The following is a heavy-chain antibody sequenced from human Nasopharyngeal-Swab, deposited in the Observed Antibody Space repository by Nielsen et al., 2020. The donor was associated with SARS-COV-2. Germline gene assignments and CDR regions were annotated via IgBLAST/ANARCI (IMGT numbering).Heavy chain of an antibody. Sequence: SLRISCAASGFTFDDYAMNWVRQAPGKGLEWVSGIIWDSGSAAYADSVKGRFTIFRDNVKNSLYLQMNSLRGEDTALYYCARDLRSGWNWFDPWGQGTLVTVSS. D-gene: IGHD6-19*01. J-gene: IGHJ5*02. V-gene: IGHV3-9*01. CDR2: IIWDSGSA. CDR1: GFTFDDYA. CDR3: ARDLRSGWNWFDP.